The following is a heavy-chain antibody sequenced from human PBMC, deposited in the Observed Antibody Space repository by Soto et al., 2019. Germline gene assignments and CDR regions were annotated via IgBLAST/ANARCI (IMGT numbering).Heavy chain of an antibody. V-gene: IGHV3-53*01. J-gene: IGHJ5*02. CDR3: ARGPRWYYDSSGYRFDP. CDR1: GFTFSSYA. D-gene: IGHD3-22*01. CDR2: IYSGGST. Sequence: VGSLRLSGAASGFTFSSYAMSWVRQAPGKGLEWVSVIYSGGSTYYADSVKGRFTISRDNSKNTLYLQMNSLRAEDTAVYYCARGPRWYYDSSGYRFDPWGQGTLVTVSS.